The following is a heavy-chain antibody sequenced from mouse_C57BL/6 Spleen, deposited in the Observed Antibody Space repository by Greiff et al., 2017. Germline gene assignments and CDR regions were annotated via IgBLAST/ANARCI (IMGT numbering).Heavy chain of an antibody. Sequence: VQLQQSGPGLVAPSQSLSITCTVSGFSLTSYAISWVRQPPGKGLEWLGVIWTGGGTNYNSALKSRLSISKDNSKSQVFLKMNSLQTDDTARYYCAREGYYGSSPSYWYFDVWGTGTTVTVSS. V-gene: IGHV2-9-1*01. CDR2: IWTGGGT. D-gene: IGHD1-1*01. CDR3: AREGYYGSSPSYWYFDV. J-gene: IGHJ1*03. CDR1: GFSLTSYA.